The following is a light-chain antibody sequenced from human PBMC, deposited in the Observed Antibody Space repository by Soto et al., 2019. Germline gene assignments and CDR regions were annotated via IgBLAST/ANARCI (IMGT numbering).Light chain of an antibody. CDR1: QGIGNA. Sequence: AIQMTQSPSSLSASVGDRVTISCRASQGIGNALGWYQQKPGKPPKVLIYGASNLQSGVPPRFSGSGSGTEFTLTISSLQSEDFAEYHCQQYNNWPQTFGQGTKVDIK. J-gene: IGKJ1*01. CDR3: QQYNNWPQT. CDR2: GAS. V-gene: IGKV1-6*01.